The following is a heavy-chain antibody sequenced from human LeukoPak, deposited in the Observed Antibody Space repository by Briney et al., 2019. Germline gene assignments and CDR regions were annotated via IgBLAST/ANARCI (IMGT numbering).Heavy chain of an antibody. CDR2: INPNRGGT. Sequence: ASVKVSCKASGYTFTGYYMHWVRQAPGQGLEWMGWINPNRGGTNYAQKFQGRVTMTRDTSISTAYMELSRLRSDDTAVYYCASTTTVTNFDYWGQGTLVTVSS. D-gene: IGHD4-17*01. CDR3: ASTTTVTNFDY. J-gene: IGHJ4*02. CDR1: GYTFTGYY. V-gene: IGHV1-2*02.